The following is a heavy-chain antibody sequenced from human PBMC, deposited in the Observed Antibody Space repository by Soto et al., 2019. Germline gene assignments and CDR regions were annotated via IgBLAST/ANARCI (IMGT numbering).Heavy chain of an antibody. CDR3: ARLGAGYSRFSPYLLDF. J-gene: IGHJ4*02. D-gene: IGHD6-13*01. CDR1: GYTFTSYG. V-gene: IGHV1-18*01. CDR2: ISAYNGNT. Sequence: ASVKVSCKASGYTFTSYGICWVRQAPGQGLEWMGWISAYNGNTNYAQKFQDRVTMTTDTSTSTAYMELRSLRSDDTAVYYCARLGAGYSRFSPYLLDFCGEGTQDSVS.